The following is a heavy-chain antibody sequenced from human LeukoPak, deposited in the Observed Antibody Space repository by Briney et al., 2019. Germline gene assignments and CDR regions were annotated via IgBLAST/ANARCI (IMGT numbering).Heavy chain of an antibody. D-gene: IGHD6-19*01. V-gene: IGHV3-30-3*01. CDR2: ISYDGSNK. J-gene: IGHJ4*02. CDR1: GFTFSSYA. CDR3: ARGGYSSGCSQGGLDY. Sequence: SGGSLRLSCAASGFTFSSYAMHWVRQAPGKGLEWVAIISYDGSNKYYADSVKGRFTISRDNSKNTLYLQMNSLRAEDTAVYYCARGGYSSGCSQGGLDYWGQGTLVTVSS.